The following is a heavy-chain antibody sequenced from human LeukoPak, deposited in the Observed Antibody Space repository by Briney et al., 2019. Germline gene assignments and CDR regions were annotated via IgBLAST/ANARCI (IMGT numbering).Heavy chain of an antibody. CDR1: GFPFSSYG. Sequence: PGGSLGLSCAASGFPFSSYGMHWVRQAPGKGLEWVAVIWYDGSNKYYADFVKGRFTISRDNSKNTLYLQMNSLRAEDTALYYCARDQGTVAAGGTKGRFDYWGQGTLVTVSS. CDR2: IWYDGSNK. J-gene: IGHJ4*02. CDR3: ARDQGTVAAGGTKGRFDY. V-gene: IGHV3-33*01. D-gene: IGHD6-13*01.